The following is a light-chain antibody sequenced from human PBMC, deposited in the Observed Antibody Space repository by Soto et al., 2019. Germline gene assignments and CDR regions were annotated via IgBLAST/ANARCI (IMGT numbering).Light chain of an antibody. V-gene: IGLV2-14*01. CDR3: SSFAGGNIYV. Sequence: SALTQPASVSGSPGQSITISCTGSSTDVGGYNYVSWYQQHPGKAPKVMIYEVSNRPSGVSNRFSGSKSGNTASLTISGLQAEDEADYYCSSFAGGNIYVFGTGTKVTVL. CDR2: EVS. J-gene: IGLJ1*01. CDR1: STDVGGYNY.